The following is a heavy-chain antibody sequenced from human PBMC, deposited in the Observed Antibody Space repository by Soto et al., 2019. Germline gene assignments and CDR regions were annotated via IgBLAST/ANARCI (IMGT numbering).Heavy chain of an antibody. V-gene: IGHV1-69*02. J-gene: IGHJ4*02. D-gene: IGHD3-10*01. Sequence: QVQLVQSGAEVKKPGSSVKVSCKASGGTFSSYTISWVRQAPGQGLEWMGRIIPILGIANYAQNFQGRVTITGDKSTSTAYVELSSLRSEDTAVYYCASGFGEISLDYWGQGTLVTVSS. CDR3: ASGFGEISLDY. CDR2: IIPILGIA. CDR1: GGTFSSYT.